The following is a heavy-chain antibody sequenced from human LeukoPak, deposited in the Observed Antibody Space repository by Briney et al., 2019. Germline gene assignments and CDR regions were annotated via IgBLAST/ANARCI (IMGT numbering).Heavy chain of an antibody. J-gene: IGHJ6*03. CDR3: ARRGVDNSYSYYMGV. CDR1: RYTFTSYD. V-gene: IGHV1-8*01. D-gene: IGHD3-3*01. Sequence: ASVKVSCKASRYTFTSYDINWVRQATGQGLEWMGWMNPNSGNTGYAQKFQGRVTMTRNTSISTAYMEVSSLRYEDTAVYYCARRGVDNSYSYYMGVWGKGTTVTASS. CDR2: MNPNSGNT.